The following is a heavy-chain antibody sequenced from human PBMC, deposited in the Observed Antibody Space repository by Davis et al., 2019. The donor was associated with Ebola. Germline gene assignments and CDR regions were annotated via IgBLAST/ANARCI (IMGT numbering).Heavy chain of an antibody. J-gene: IGHJ3*02. CDR2: IYYSGST. D-gene: IGHD3-22*01. CDR3: AREGYYDSSGYPYAFDS. V-gene: IGHV4-59*01. CDR1: GGSISSYY. Sequence: SETLSLTCTVSGGSISSYYWSWIRQPPGKGLEWIGYIYYSGSTNYNPSLKSRVTISVDTSKNQFSLKLSSVTAADTAVYYCAREGYYDSSGYPYAFDSWGQGTMVTVSS.